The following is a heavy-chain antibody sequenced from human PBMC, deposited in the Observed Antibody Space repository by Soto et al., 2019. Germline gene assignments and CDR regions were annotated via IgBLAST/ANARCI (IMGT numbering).Heavy chain of an antibody. Sequence: SENLSLTCTVSNGSISTYYWSWIRQPPGRSLEWIGHIYYTGSPTYNPSLKSRVTISENTSKKTVSLTLISMTAEDTAVYYCARSRSTRQPFDYWGRGTLVTVSS. CDR3: ARSRSTRQPFDY. CDR1: NGSISTYY. J-gene: IGHJ4*02. V-gene: IGHV4-59*01. D-gene: IGHD5-12*01. CDR2: IYYTGSP.